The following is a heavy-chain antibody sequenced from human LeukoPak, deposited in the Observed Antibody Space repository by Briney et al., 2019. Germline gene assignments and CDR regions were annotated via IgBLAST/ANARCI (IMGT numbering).Heavy chain of an antibody. Sequence: ASVKVSCKASGYSFTGYYIHWVRQAPGQGLEYMGWINPESGGTRYTQKFRGRVTLTRDTSISTAYMEMSRLRSDDMAIYFCTRMKIIDAFDIWGQGTVVTVSS. CDR1: GYSFTGYY. CDR2: INPESGGT. J-gene: IGHJ3*02. CDR3: TRMKIIDAFDI. V-gene: IGHV1-2*02.